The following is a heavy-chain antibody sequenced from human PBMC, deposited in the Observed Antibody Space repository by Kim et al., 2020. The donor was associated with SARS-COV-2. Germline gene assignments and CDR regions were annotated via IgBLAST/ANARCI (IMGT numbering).Heavy chain of an antibody. J-gene: IGHJ4*02. Sequence: SGSGGSTYYADSVKGRFTISRDNSKNTRYLQMNSLRAEDTAVYYCAKDDYAGQGTLVTVSS. CDR3: AKDDY. V-gene: IGHV3-23*01. CDR2: SGSGGST.